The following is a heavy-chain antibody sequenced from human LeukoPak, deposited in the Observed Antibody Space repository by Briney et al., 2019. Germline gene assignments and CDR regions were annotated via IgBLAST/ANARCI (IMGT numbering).Heavy chain of an antibody. Sequence: SGPTLVKPTQTLTLTCTFSGFSLSTSGVGVGWIRQPPGKALEWLALLYWNDDKRYSPSLKSRLTITKDTSKNQVVLTMTNMDPVDTATYYCAYYYDSSGYYYESDYFDYWGQGTLVTVSS. D-gene: IGHD3-22*01. J-gene: IGHJ4*02. V-gene: IGHV2-5*01. CDR1: GFSLSTSGVG. CDR3: AYYYDSSGYYYESDYFDY. CDR2: LYWNDDK.